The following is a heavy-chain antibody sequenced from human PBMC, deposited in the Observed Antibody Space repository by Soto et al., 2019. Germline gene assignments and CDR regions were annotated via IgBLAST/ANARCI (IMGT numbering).Heavy chain of an antibody. Sequence: QVQLVQSGAEVKKPGASVKVSCKASGYTFTSYDINWVRQATGQGLEWMGWMNPNCGNTGYAQKFQGRVTMTRNTSISTAYLELSSLSSEDTAVYYCARERSSGWYVDYWGQGPLVTVSS. D-gene: IGHD6-19*01. CDR1: GYTFTSYD. CDR2: MNPNCGNT. J-gene: IGHJ4*02. V-gene: IGHV1-8*01. CDR3: ARERSSGWYVDY.